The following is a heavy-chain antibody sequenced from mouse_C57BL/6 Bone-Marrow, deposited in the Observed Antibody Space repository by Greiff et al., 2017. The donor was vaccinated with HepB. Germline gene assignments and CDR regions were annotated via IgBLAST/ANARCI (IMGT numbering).Heavy chain of an antibody. CDR2: IDPENGDT. Sequence: DVQLVESGAELVRPGASVKLSCTASGFNIKDDYMHWVKQRPEQGLEWIGWIDPENGDTEYASKFQGKATITADTSSNTAYLQLSSLTSEDTAVYYCTTGLRRRTWFAYWGQGTLVTVSA. J-gene: IGHJ3*01. CDR3: TTGLRRRTWFAY. D-gene: IGHD2-2*01. V-gene: IGHV14-4*01. CDR1: GFNIKDDY.